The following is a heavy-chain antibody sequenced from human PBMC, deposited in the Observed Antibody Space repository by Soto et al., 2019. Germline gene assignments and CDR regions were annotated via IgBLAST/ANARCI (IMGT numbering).Heavy chain of an antibody. Sequence: PSETLSLTCAVYGGSFSGYYWSWIRQPPGKGLEWIGEINHSGSTNYNPSLKSRVTISVDTSKNQFSLKLSSVTAADTAVYYCARAYEDYDFWSGYYLSRWFDPWGQGTLVTVSS. CDR1: GGSFSGYY. V-gene: IGHV4-34*01. CDR3: ARAYEDYDFWSGYYLSRWFDP. D-gene: IGHD3-3*01. J-gene: IGHJ5*02. CDR2: INHSGST.